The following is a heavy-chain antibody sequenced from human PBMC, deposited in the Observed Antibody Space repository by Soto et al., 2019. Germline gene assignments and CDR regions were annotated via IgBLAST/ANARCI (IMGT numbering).Heavy chain of an antibody. CDR2: INAGNGNT. D-gene: IGHD3-16*01. CDR1: GYTFTSYA. CDR3: ARDLGGKFDY. V-gene: IGHV1-3*01. Sequence: ASVKVSCKASGYTFTSYAMHWVRQAPGQRLEWMGWINAGNGNTKYSQKFQGRVTITADESTSTAYMELSSLRSEDTAVYYCARDLGGKFDYWGQGTLVTVSS. J-gene: IGHJ4*02.